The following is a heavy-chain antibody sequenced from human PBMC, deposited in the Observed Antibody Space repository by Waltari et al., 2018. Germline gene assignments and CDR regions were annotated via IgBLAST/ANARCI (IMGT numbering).Heavy chain of an antibody. CDR1: GFTFTSYV. D-gene: IGHD3-22*01. CDR2: ISRDEKNT. CDR3: AREDYYDRGRIGANFDY. J-gene: IGHJ4*02. Sequence: QVQLVESGGGVVQPGRSLRLSCAASGFTFTSYVIQWFRQAPGKGREWVAVISRDEKNTYYADSLKGRFTVSRDNSKNTIYLQMNSLKTEDTAVYYCAREDYYDRGRIGANFDYWGQGTLVTVSS. V-gene: IGHV3-30*01.